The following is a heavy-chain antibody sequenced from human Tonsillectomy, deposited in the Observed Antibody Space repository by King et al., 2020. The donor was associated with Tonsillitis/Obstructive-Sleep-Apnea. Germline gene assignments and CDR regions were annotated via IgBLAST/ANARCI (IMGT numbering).Heavy chain of an antibody. Sequence: DVQLVESGGGLVQPGGSLRLSCEASGLTFSSHAMSWVRQAPGKGLEWVSGISGSGDSTYYADSVKGRFTISRDKSKNTLFLQMNSLRAEDTAVYYCAIAPYGSGTYYYFDYWGQGTLVTVSS. CDR3: AIAPYGSGTYYYFDY. V-gene: IGHV3-23*04. J-gene: IGHJ4*02. CDR2: ISGSGDST. D-gene: IGHD3-10*01. CDR1: GLTFSSHA.